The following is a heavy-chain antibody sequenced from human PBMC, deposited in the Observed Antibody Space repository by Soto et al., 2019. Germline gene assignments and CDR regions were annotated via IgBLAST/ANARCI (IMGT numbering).Heavy chain of an antibody. Sequence: WESLKISCKGSGYSFTSHWIGWVRQMPGKGLEWMGIIYPGDSDTRYSPSFQGQVTISADKSISTAYLQWSSLKASDTAMYYCARAQEGDMVYYYYGMDVWGQGTTVTVSS. CDR1: GYSFTSHW. CDR3: ARAQEGDMVYYYYGMDV. CDR2: IYPGDSDT. V-gene: IGHV5-51*01. J-gene: IGHJ6*02. D-gene: IGHD2-15*01.